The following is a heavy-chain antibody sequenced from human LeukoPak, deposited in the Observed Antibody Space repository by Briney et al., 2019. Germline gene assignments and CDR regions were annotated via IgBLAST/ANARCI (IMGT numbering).Heavy chain of an antibody. CDR1: GYTFTGFY. CDR3: APTPPDYYDSSGYFDY. J-gene: IGHJ4*02. CDR2: INPNSGGT. Sequence: GASVKVSCKASGYTFTGFYIHWVRQAPGQGLEWMGWINPNSGGTNYAQKFQGRVTMTRDTSISTAYMELTRLRSDDTAVYYCAPTPPDYYDSSGYFDYWGQGTLVTVSS. V-gene: IGHV1-2*02. D-gene: IGHD3-22*01.